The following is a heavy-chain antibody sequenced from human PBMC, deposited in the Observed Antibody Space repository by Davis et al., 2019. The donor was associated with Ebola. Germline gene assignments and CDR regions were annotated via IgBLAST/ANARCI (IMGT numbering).Heavy chain of an antibody. V-gene: IGHV4-59*08. CDR3: AGGLWNSGTYYPPPFHY. J-gene: IGHJ4*02. CDR1: GASITSSY. CDR2: IYYSGNT. Sequence: SETLSLTCTVSGASITSSYWSWIRQPPGKGLEWIGYIYYSGNTKYNPSLKSRVTISLDTSNNQFSLRLTSVTAADTAVYYCAGGLWNSGTYYPPPFHYWGQGALVPVSS. D-gene: IGHD3-22*01.